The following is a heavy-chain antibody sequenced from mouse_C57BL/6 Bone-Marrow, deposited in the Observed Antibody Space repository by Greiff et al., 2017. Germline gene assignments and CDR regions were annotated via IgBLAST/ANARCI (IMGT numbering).Heavy chain of an antibody. V-gene: IGHV1-58*01. Sequence: VQLQQSGAELVRPGSSVKMSCKTSGYTFTSYGINWVKQRPGQGLEWIGYISIGNGYTEYNEKFKGKATLTSDTSSSTAYMQISSLTSEDSAIYVCAREGATAWYFDVWGTGTTVTVSS. CDR1: GYTFTSYG. CDR2: ISIGNGYT. J-gene: IGHJ1*03. D-gene: IGHD1-2*01. CDR3: AREGATAWYFDV.